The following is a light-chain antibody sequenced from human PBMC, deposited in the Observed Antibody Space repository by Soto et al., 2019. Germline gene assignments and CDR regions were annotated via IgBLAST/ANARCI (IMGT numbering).Light chain of an antibody. CDR3: FSYTSSGTYV. Sequence: QPALTHLASVSGSPGQSITISCTGTSGDVGKYKYVSWYQQQPGKAPKLMIYEVSDRPSGVSNRFSGSNSGNTASLTISGLQAEEETDYYCFSYTSSGTYVFGTGTKVTVL. CDR1: SGDVGKYKY. J-gene: IGLJ1*01. CDR2: EVS. V-gene: IGLV2-14*01.